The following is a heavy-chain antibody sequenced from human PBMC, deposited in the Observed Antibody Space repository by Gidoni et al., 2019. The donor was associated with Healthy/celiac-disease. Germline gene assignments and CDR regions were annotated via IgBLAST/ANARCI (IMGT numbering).Heavy chain of an antibody. J-gene: IGHJ3*02. V-gene: IGHV1-8*01. CDR1: GYTFTSYD. CDR3: ARVWGKVVVTGPEAFDI. CDR2: MNPNSGNT. Sequence: QVQLVQSGAEVTKPGASVMVSCKASGYTFTSYDINWVRQATGQGLEWMGWMNPNSGNTGYAQKFQGRVTMTRNTSISTAYMELSSLRSEDTAVYYCARVWGKVVVTGPEAFDIWGQGTMVTVSS. D-gene: IGHD2-21*02.